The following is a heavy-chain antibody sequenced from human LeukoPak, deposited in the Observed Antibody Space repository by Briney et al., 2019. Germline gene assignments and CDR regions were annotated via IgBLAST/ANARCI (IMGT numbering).Heavy chain of an antibody. J-gene: IGHJ5*02. Sequence: GGSLTLSCAASGFTFSSYDMHWVRPATGKGLEWVSAIGTAGDTYYPGSVKGRFTISRDNAKNSLYLQMNSLRAEDTAVYYCARGPVLAWGQGTLVTVSS. CDR2: IGTAGDT. CDR3: ARGPVLA. V-gene: IGHV3-13*01. CDR1: GFTFSSYD. D-gene: IGHD2-8*01.